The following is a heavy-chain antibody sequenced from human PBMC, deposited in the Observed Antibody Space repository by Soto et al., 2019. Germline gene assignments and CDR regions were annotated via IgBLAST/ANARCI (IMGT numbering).Heavy chain of an antibody. J-gene: IGHJ6*01. CDR2: VIPIFGTT. V-gene: IGHV1-69*01. CDR3: ARHIVGSNRNYYYYGMDV. CDR1: GGTFSSYA. Sequence: QVQLVQSGVEVKKPGSSVMVSCKASGGTFSSYAISWVRQAPGKGLEWMGGVIPIFGTTNYAQKVRRRVTINADESMSTVYMEVSSLRSEATSVYYCARHIVGSNRNYYYYGMDVWCQGTKVIVSS. D-gene: IGHD1-26*01.